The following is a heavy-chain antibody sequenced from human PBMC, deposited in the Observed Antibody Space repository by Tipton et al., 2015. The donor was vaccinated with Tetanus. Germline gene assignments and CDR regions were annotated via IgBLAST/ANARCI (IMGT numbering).Heavy chain of an antibody. Sequence: QLVQSGAEVKKPGASVKVSCTASGYTFTGYYMYWVRQAPGQGLEWMGWIDPNSGDTIYAQNFQGRVTMTRDTSISTVYMELSRLRSDDTAVYYCARDRGDYIYYGMDVWGPGTTVTISS. CDR2: IDPNSGDT. CDR1: GYTFTGYY. CDR3: ARDRGDYIYYGMDV. J-gene: IGHJ6*02. V-gene: IGHV1-2*02. D-gene: IGHD3-22*01.